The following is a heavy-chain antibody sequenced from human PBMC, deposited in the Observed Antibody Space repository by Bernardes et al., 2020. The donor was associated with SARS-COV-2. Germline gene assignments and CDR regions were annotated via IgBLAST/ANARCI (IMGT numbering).Heavy chain of an antibody. Sequence: GGSLRLSCAASGFTFSSYWMSWVRQAPGKGLEWVANIKQDGSEKYYVDSVKGRFTISRDNAKNSLYLQMNSLRAEDTAVYYCAREGYSGYAPVSGVYDYWCQGTLVTVSS. CDR2: IKQDGSEK. CDR1: GFTFSSYW. CDR3: AREGYSGYAPVSGVYDY. J-gene: IGHJ4*02. D-gene: IGHD5-12*01. V-gene: IGHV3-7*01.